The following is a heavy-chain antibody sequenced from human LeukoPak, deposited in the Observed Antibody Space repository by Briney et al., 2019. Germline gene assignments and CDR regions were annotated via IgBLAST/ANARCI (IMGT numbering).Heavy chain of an antibody. V-gene: IGHV3-64*01. Sequence: GGSLRLSCAASGFTFSSYAMHWVRQAPGKGLEYVSAISSNGGSTYYANSVKGRFTISRDNSKNTLYLQMNSLRAEDTAVYYCARDTYNYGSSAYYFDYWGQGTLVTVSS. D-gene: IGHD5-18*01. CDR2: ISSNGGST. J-gene: IGHJ4*02. CDR3: ARDTYNYGSSAYYFDY. CDR1: GFTFSSYA.